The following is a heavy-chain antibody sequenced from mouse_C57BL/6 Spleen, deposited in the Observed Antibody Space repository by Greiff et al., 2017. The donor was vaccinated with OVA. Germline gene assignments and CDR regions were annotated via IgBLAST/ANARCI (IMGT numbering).Heavy chain of an antibody. Sequence: VQLQQSGPELVKPGASVKIPCKASGYTFPDYNMDWVKQSHGKSLEWIGDINPNNGGTIYNQKFKGKATLTVDKSSSTAYMELRSLTSEDTAVYYCARSLLGSRGAYWGQGTLVTVSA. CDR3: ARSLLGSRGAY. V-gene: IGHV1-18*01. CDR1: GYTFPDYN. D-gene: IGHD1-1*01. J-gene: IGHJ3*01. CDR2: INPNNGGT.